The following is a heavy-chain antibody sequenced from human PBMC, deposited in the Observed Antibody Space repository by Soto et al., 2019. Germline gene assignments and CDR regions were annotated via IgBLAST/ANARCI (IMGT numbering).Heavy chain of an antibody. CDR1: GASISSGDYY. D-gene: IGHD3-3*01. V-gene: IGHV4-30-4*01. CDR3: VRAVGSRFMEWPRFDP. CDR2: ISYSGTI. J-gene: IGHJ5*02. Sequence: SETLSLTCIVSGASISSGDYYWSWVRQPPGKGLEWIGHISYSGTIDYSPSLKSRVTISLDTSKNQFSLNLNSVTAADTAVYYCVRAVGSRFMEWPRFDPWGQGSLVTVSS.